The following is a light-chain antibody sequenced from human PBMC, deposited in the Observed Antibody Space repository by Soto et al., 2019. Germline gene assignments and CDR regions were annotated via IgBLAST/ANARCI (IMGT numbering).Light chain of an antibody. CDR1: QTINNW. V-gene: IGKV1-5*03. J-gene: IGKJ1*01. CDR2: KAS. CDR3: QKYHIYST. Sequence: DIQMTQSPSTLSASVGDRVTITCRASQTINNWLAWFQQKPGKAPKLLISKASTLESGVPSRFSGSGSGTELTLTISSLQPDDFATYYCQKYHIYSTFGQATKVEIK.